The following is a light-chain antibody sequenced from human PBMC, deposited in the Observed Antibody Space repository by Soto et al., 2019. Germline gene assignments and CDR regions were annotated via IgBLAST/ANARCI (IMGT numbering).Light chain of an antibody. Sequence: TVLTQSPGTRSMSPGERATRSCRASQSVSSSYLAWYQQKPGQAPSLLIYGASRRATGIPDRFSGSGSGTDFTLTISRLEPEDFAVYYCQQYDSSPITFGQGTRLEIK. CDR1: QSVSSSY. CDR2: GAS. V-gene: IGKV3-20*01. CDR3: QQYDSSPIT. J-gene: IGKJ5*01.